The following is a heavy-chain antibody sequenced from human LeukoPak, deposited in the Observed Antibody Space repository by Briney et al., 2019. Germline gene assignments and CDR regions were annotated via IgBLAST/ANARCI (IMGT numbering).Heavy chain of an antibody. V-gene: IGHV4-34*01. Sequence: PSETLSLTCAVYGGSFSGYYWSWIRQPPGKGLEWIGEINHSGSTNYNPSLKSRVTISVDTSKNQFSLKLSSVTAADTAVYYCARVLSSIAARLRNYGMDVWGQGTTVTVSS. CDR1: GGSFSGYY. CDR3: ARVLSSIAARLRNYGMDV. J-gene: IGHJ6*02. CDR2: INHSGST. D-gene: IGHD6-6*01.